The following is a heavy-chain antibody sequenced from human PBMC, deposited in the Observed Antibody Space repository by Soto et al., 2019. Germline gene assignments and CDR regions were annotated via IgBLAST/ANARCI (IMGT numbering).Heavy chain of an antibody. Sequence: PSETLSLTCTVSGGSISSGGYYWSWIRQHPGKGLEWIGYIYYSGSNYYNPSLKSRVTISVDKSKNQFSLKLSSMTAADTAVYYCARGKTDQWRDYYYGMDVWGQGTTVTVSS. J-gene: IGHJ6*02. CDR3: ARGKTDQWRDYYYGMDV. CDR2: IYYSGSN. D-gene: IGHD6-19*01. V-gene: IGHV4-31*03. CDR1: GGSISSGGYY.